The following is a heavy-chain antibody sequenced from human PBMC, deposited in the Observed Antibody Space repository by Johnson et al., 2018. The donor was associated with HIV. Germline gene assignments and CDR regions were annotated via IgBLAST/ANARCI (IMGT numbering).Heavy chain of an antibody. V-gene: IGHV3-30*02. CDR1: GFTFSNYG. CDR2: IRYDGSNE. D-gene: IGHD4-17*01. CDR3: AKDLPTTTVTTRPVNFNI. J-gene: IGHJ3*02. Sequence: QMQLVESGGGVVQPGGSLRLSCAASGFTFSNYGMHWVRQAPGKGLEWVAFIRYDGSNEYYADSVKGRFTISRDNSKNTLYLQMNSLRVGDTAMYFCAKDLPTTTVTTRPVNFNIWGQGTLVTVSS.